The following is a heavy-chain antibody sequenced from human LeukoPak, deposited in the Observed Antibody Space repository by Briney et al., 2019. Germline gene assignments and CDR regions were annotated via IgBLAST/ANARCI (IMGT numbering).Heavy chain of an antibody. V-gene: IGHV3-23*01. J-gene: IGHJ6*02. CDR2: ISGGGGST. CDR3: ARLIPGDLYYYGMDV. Sequence: GGSLRLSCAASGFTFTSYSMNWVRQAPGKGLEWVSTISGGGGSTYYADSVKGRFTISRDNSKNTLYLQVNSLRAEDTAVYCCARLIPGDLYYYGMDVWGQGTTVTVSS. D-gene: IGHD4-17*01. CDR1: GFTFTSYS.